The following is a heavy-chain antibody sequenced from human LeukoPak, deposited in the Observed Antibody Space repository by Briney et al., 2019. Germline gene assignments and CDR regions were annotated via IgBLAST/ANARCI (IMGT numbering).Heavy chain of an antibody. CDR1: GFTFSNTW. CDR3: ASGLLAAPGIDY. J-gene: IGHJ4*02. CDR2: MKRKMDGETT. Sequence: KSGGSLRLSCAAAGFTFSNTWVNWVRQAPGRGREWVGHMKRKMDGETTDYAAPVKGRFTISKDDSKNTLYLQINSLQPEDTAVYYCASGLLAAPGIDYWGQGALVTVSS. D-gene: IGHD6-13*01. V-gene: IGHV3-15*01.